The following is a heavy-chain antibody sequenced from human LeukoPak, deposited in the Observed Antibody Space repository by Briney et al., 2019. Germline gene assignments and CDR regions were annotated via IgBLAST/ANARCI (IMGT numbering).Heavy chain of an antibody. Sequence: SVKVSCKASGGTFSSYAISWVRQAPGQGLEWMGGIIPIFGTANYVQKFQGRVTITTDESTSTAYMELRSLRSDDTAVYYCAQIGSHGGYFDYWGQGTLVTVSS. V-gene: IGHV1-69*05. J-gene: IGHJ4*02. CDR3: AQIGSHGGYFDY. CDR1: GGTFSSYA. D-gene: IGHD2-2*03. CDR2: IIPIFGTA.